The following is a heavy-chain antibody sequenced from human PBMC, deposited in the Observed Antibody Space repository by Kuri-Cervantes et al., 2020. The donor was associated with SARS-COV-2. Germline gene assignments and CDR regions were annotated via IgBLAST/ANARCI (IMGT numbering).Heavy chain of an antibody. CDR2: IKQDGSEK. V-gene: IGHV3-7*03. CDR1: GFTFSSYW. D-gene: IGHD2-2*01. Sequence: GESLKISCAASGFTFSSYWMTWVRQAPGKGLEWVANIKQDGSEKYYVDSVKGRFTISRDNAKNSLYLQMNSLRAEDTAVYYCARDRNYATQNWYFDLWGRGTLVTVSS. CDR3: ARDRNYATQNWYFDL. J-gene: IGHJ2*01.